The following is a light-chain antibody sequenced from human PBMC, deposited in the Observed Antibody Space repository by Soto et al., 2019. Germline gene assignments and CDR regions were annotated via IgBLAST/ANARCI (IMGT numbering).Light chain of an antibody. CDR2: EVS. Sequence: QSALTQPASVSGSPGQSITISCTGTSSDVGGYSRVSWYQHHPGKAPKLMIYEVSDRPSGASNRCSGSKSGNTASLTISGRQAEDEADYYCNSYTSSNTRVFGTGTKLTVL. CDR3: NSYTSSNTRV. V-gene: IGLV2-14*01. CDR1: SSDVGGYSR. J-gene: IGLJ1*01.